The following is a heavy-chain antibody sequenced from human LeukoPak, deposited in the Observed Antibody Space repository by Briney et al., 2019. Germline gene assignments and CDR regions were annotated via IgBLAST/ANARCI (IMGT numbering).Heavy chain of an antibody. CDR3: ARDPYSGTYGNTYYYYMDV. Sequence: GGSLRLSCAAFGFTFSTYGMSWVRQAPGKGLEWVSAITGSGGSTYYADSVKGRFTISRDNARNSLYLQMNSLRVEDTAVYYCARDPYSGTYGNTYYYYMDVWGKGTTVTISS. V-gene: IGHV3-23*01. J-gene: IGHJ6*03. CDR1: GFTFSTYG. D-gene: IGHD1-26*01. CDR2: ITGSGGST.